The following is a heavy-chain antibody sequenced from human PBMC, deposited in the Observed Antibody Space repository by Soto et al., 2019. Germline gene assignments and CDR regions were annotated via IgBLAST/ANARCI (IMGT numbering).Heavy chain of an antibody. Sequence: PSETLSLTCTVSGGSISSSSYYWGWIRQPPGKGLEWIGSIYYSGSTYYNPSLKSRVTISVDTSKNQFSLKLSSVTAADTAVYYCARLGNSVDSSSWYVFDYWGQGTLVTVSS. CDR3: ARLGNSVDSSSWYVFDY. D-gene: IGHD6-13*01. V-gene: IGHV4-39*01. CDR1: GGSISSSSYY. CDR2: IYYSGST. J-gene: IGHJ4*02.